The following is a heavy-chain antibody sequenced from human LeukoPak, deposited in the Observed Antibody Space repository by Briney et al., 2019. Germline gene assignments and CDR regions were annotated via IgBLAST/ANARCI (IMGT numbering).Heavy chain of an antibody. V-gene: IGHV3-30*02. D-gene: IGHD3-16*01. J-gene: IGHJ2*01. CDR3: AKDGGWMDPSVLYWYFDL. CDR1: GFTFSSYG. CDR2: IRYDGSIK. Sequence: PGGSLRLSCAASGFTFSSYGMNWVRRAPGKGLEWVAFIRYDGSIKYSADSVKGRFTISRDNSKNTLFLQMNSLRAEDTAVYYCAKDGGWMDPSVLYWYFDLWGRGTLVTVSS.